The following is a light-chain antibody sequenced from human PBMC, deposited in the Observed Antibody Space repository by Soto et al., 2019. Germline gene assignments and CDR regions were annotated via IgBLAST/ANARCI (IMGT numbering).Light chain of an antibody. CDR1: NSNIGADYD. Sequence: QSVLTQPPSVSGAPGQRVTISCNGSNSNIGADYDVHWYQHLPGSAPKLLIFYNVNRPSRVPDRFSASKSGTSASLAISGLQTDDEADYYCQSYDSGRRVFGGGTQLTVL. V-gene: IGLV1-40*01. CDR3: QSYDSGRRV. CDR2: YNV. J-gene: IGLJ2*01.